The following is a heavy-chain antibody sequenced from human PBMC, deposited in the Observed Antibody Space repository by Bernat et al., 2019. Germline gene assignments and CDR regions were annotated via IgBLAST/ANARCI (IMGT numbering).Heavy chain of an antibody. V-gene: IGHV3-48*01. CDR2: ISSSSSTI. D-gene: IGHD1-26*01. CDR3: ARVRIVGATEAFFFDY. J-gene: IGHJ4*02. CDR1: GFTFSSYS. Sequence: EVQLVESGGGLVQPGGSLRLSCAASGFTFSSYSMNWVRQAPGKGLEWVSYISSSSSTIYYADSVKGRFTISRDNAKNSLYLQMNSLRADDTAVYYCARVRIVGATEAFFFDYWGQGTLVTVSS.